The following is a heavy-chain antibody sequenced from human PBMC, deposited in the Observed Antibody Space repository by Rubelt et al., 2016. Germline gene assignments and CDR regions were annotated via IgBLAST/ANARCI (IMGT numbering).Heavy chain of an antibody. CDR3: ARRCDYFDY. CDR2: ITASGGAR. V-gene: IGHV3-48*03. CDR1: GFSFNIYE. Sequence: EVQLVESGGGLVQPGGSLRLSCAASGFSFNIYEMNWVRQAPGKGLEWVSYITASGGARYYADAVKGRFTVSRDNAKNSLYLQMNSLRVEDTAIYYCARRCDYFDYWGQGTLVPVSS. J-gene: IGHJ4*02.